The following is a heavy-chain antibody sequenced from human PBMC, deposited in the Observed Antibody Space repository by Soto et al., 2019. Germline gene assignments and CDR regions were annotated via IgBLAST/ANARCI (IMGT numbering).Heavy chain of an antibody. J-gene: IGHJ6*03. CDR1: GYTFTSYD. D-gene: IGHD6-13*01. Sequence: QVQLVQSGAEVKKPGASVKVSCKASGYTFTSYDINWVRQATGQGLEWMGWMNPNSGNTGYAQKFQGSVTMTRNTSTSTAYMELSSLRSEDTAVYYCARGPGSWYYYYMDVWGKGATVTVSS. V-gene: IGHV1-8*01. CDR2: MNPNSGNT. CDR3: ARGPGSWYYYYMDV.